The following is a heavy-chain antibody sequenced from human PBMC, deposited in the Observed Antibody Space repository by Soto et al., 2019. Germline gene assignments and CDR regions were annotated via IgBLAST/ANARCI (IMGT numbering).Heavy chain of an antibody. CDR1: GFTFSDHY. CDR2: IRKKVNSYTT. V-gene: IGHV3-72*01. D-gene: IGHD1-26*01. J-gene: IGHJ4*02. Sequence: GGSLRLSCAASGFTFSDHYMDWVRQAPGKGLEWVGRIRKKVNSYTTEYAASVKGRFTISRDESNNSMYLQMNSLKTEDTAVYYCARSQFSGRYYLDNWGQGTLVTVSS. CDR3: ARSQFSGRYYLDN.